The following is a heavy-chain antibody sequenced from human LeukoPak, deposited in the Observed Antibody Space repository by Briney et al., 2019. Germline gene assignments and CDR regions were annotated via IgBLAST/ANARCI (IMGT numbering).Heavy chain of an antibody. Sequence: SETLSLTCTVSGGSISDYYWSWIRQPPGKGLEWIGYIYYSGSTNYNPSLKSRVTISVDTSKNQFSLKLSSVTAADTAVYYCARGKIVLMVYAISILGAFDIWGQGTMVTVSS. D-gene: IGHD2-8*01. CDR3: ARGKIVLMVYAISILGAFDI. V-gene: IGHV4-59*12. CDR1: GGSISDYY. J-gene: IGHJ3*02. CDR2: IYYSGST.